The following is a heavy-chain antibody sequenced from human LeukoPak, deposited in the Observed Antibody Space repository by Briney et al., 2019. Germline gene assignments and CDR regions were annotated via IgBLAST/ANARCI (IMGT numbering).Heavy chain of an antibody. CDR2: ISSTGTYI. V-gene: IGHV3-21*01. CDR1: GFTFGSFS. Sequence: PGGSLRLSCAASGFTFGSFSMTWVRQAPGKGLEWVSYISSTGTYIYYADSVKGRFTISRDNAKNSLYLQMNSLRAEDTAVYYCARDPGRSGGSCYSDYWGQGTLVTVSS. J-gene: IGHJ4*02. D-gene: IGHD2-15*01. CDR3: ARDPGRSGGSCYSDY.